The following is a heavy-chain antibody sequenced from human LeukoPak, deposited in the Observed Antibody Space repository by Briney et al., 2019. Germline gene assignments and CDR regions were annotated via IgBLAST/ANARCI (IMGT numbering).Heavy chain of an antibody. CDR3: ARIFRYYYYYTDV. Sequence: ASVKVSCKASGYTFTDYYMHWVRQAPGQGLEWMGWINPNSGGTNYAQKFQGRVTMTRNTSISTAYMELSSLRSEDTAVYYCARIFRYYYYYTDVWGKGTTVTISS. V-gene: IGHV1-2*02. J-gene: IGHJ6*03. CDR2: INPNSGGT. D-gene: IGHD3-3*01. CDR1: GYTFTDYY.